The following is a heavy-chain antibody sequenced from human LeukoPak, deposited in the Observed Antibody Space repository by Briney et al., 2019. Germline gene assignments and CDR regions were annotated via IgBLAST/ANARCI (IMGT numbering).Heavy chain of an antibody. Sequence: SETLSLTCAVYGGSFSGYYWSWIRQPPGKGLEWIGEINHSGSTNYNPSLKSRVTISVDTSKNQFSLKLSSVTAADTAVYYCARGGGCSGGSCLFFDCWGQGTLVTVSS. CDR2: INHSGST. D-gene: IGHD2-15*01. V-gene: IGHV4-34*01. CDR3: ARGGGCSGGSCLFFDC. J-gene: IGHJ4*02. CDR1: GGSFSGYY.